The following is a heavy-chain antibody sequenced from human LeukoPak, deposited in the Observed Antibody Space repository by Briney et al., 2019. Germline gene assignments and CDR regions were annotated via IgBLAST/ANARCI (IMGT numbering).Heavy chain of an antibody. J-gene: IGHJ4*02. CDR1: GGSISSYY. CDR2: IYYSGST. V-gene: IGHV4-59*08. D-gene: IGHD1-26*01. Sequence: SETLSLTCTVSGGSISSYYWSWIRQPPGKGLEWIGYIYYSGSTNYNPSLKSRVTISVDTSKNQFSLKLSSVTAADTAVYYCARIRWERSPLYYFDYWGQGTLVTVSS. CDR3: ARIRWERSPLYYFDY.